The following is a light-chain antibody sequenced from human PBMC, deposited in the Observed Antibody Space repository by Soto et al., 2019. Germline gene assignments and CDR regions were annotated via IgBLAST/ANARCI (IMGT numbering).Light chain of an antibody. Sequence: IQMTQSPSTLSASVGDRVSITCRASQTIFSWLAWYQQKPGKAPKLVIYKASSLESGVPSRYSGSGSGTEFTLTISGLHPDDFATYYCQQYNSYPYSFGQGTKLEIK. J-gene: IGKJ2*03. V-gene: IGKV1-5*03. CDR1: QTIFSW. CDR2: KAS. CDR3: QQYNSYPYS.